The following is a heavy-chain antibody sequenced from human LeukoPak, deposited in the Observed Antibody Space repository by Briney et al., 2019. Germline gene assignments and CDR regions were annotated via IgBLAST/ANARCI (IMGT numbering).Heavy chain of an antibody. J-gene: IGHJ4*02. CDR2: IIPIFGTA. D-gene: IGHD3-9*01. CDR1: GGTFSSYA. Sequence: GASVKVSCKASGGTFSSYAISWVRQAPGHGLEWMGGIIPIFGTANYAQKFQGRVTITADESTSTAYMELSSLRSEDTAVYYCARSHSYDILTGYFFVRFDYWGQGTLVTVSS. CDR3: ARSHSYDILTGYFFVRFDY. V-gene: IGHV1-69*13.